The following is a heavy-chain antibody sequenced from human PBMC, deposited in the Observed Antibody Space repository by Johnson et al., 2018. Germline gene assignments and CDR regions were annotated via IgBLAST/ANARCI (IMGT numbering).Heavy chain of an antibody. J-gene: IGHJ4*02. Sequence: VQLVESGGGLVQPGGSLRLSCAASGFSFSSHTMIWVRQAPGKGLEWVSIIGPGGGSIHYADSVKGRFTISRDNAKNMLYLQMNSLSAEDTAVYYCVKDPNWNGDYWGQGTLVTVSS. CDR2: IGPGGGSI. V-gene: IGHV3-23*04. CDR1: GFSFSSHT. D-gene: IGHD1-1*01. CDR3: VKDPNWNGDY.